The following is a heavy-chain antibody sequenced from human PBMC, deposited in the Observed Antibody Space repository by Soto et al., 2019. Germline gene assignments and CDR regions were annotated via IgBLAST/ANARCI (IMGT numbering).Heavy chain of an antibody. CDR1: GSSFNSRL. Sequence: LETFLKGAGSSFNSRLITLGRPMPGEGLEWMGRIDASVSYTSNSPSFQDHVTSAVEKAISTVYMRWSSLKASDSAKYYCSGHGGGRIAVTGYNGLDVWGQGTTVTVSS. CDR2: IDASVSYT. V-gene: IGHV5-10-1*01. CDR3: SGHGGGRIAVTGYNGLDV. D-gene: IGHD6-13*01. J-gene: IGHJ6*02.